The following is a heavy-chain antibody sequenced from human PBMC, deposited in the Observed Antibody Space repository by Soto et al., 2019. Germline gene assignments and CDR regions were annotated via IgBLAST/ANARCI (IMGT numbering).Heavy chain of an antibody. J-gene: IGHJ1*01. CDR2: INHSGST. V-gene: IGHV4-34*01. D-gene: IGHD6-19*01. CDR1: GGSFSGYY. CDR3: ARTGIAVAGPGFRYFQH. Sequence: QVQLQQWGAGLLKPSETLSLTCAVYGGSFSGYYWSWIRQPPGKGLEWIGEINHSGSTNYNPSLKSRVTISVDTSKNQFSLKLSSVTAADTAVYYCARTGIAVAGPGFRYFQHWGQGTLVTVSS.